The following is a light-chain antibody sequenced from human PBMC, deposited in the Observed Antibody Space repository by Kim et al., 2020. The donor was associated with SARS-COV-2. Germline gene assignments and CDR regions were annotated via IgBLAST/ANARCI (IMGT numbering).Light chain of an antibody. CDR1: SSDVGSYNL. CDR3: CSYAGSSTPVV. Sequence: QSALTQPASVSGSPGQSITISCTGTSSDVGSYNLVSWYQQHPGKAPKRMIYEVSKRPSGVSNRFSGSKSGNTASLTISGLQAEDEADYYCCSYAGSSTPVVFGGGTQLTVL. V-gene: IGLV2-23*02. J-gene: IGLJ2*01. CDR2: EVS.